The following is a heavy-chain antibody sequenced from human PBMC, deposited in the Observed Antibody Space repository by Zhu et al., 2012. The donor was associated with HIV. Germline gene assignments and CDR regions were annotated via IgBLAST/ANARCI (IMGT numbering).Heavy chain of an antibody. V-gene: IGHV4-59*11. D-gene: IGHD2-2*02. Sequence: QVQLQESGPGLVKPSETLSLTCTVSGGSISSHYWSWIRQPPGKRLEWIGYIYYSGSTNYNPSLKSRLTISVDTSKNQFSLKLTSVTAADTAVYYCARLLVPAAISSVSFDYWGQGPWSPS. J-gene: IGHJ4*02. CDR1: GGSISSHY. CDR2: IYYSGST. CDR3: ARLLVPAAISSVSFDY.